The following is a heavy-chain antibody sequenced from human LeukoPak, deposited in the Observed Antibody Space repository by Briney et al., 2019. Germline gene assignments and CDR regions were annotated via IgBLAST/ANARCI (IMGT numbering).Heavy chain of an antibody. V-gene: IGHV3-53*01. J-gene: IGHJ4*02. CDR2: LYSGGMT. CDR3: ARMFGGNYYGYYFDY. CDR1: GVTVNNYY. Sequence: VGSLRLSCAASGVTVNNYYMTWVRQAPGKGLECVSILYSGGMTYYADSVKGRFTISTDTSKNTVNLQMNSLRAEDTAIYYCARMFGGNYYGYYFDYWGQGSMLTVSS. D-gene: IGHD1-26*01.